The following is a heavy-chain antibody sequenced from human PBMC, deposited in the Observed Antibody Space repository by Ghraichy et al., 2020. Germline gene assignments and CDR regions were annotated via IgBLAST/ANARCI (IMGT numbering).Heavy chain of an antibody. CDR3: ARGSTGNYHFDY. D-gene: IGHD1-7*01. Sequence: ASVKVSCKASGYTFTGYYIHWVRQAPGQGLEWMGWINPNSGDTRNAQKFQGWVTMTRDTSISTAYMELSRLTSDDTAVYYCARGSTGNYHFDYWGQETLVTVSS. CDR2: INPNSGDT. CDR1: GYTFTGYY. J-gene: IGHJ4*02. V-gene: IGHV1-2*04.